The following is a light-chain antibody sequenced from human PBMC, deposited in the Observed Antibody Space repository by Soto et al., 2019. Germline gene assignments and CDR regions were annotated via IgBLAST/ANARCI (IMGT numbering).Light chain of an antibody. V-gene: IGKV3-11*01. CDR3: QQRNSYP. CDR2: GAS. Sequence: ILLTQLTATLSLSPGERATLSCRASQSVSSYLAWYQQKPGQAPRLLIYGASTRATGIPARFSGSGSGTEFTLTISSLQPEDFATYYCQQRNSYPFGGGTKVDIK. CDR1: QSVSSY. J-gene: IGKJ4*01.